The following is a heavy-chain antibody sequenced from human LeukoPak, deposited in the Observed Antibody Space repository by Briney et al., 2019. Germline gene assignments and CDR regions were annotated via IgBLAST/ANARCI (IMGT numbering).Heavy chain of an antibody. CDR1: GFTFGSYA. V-gene: IGHV3-23*01. CDR2: ISGSGGIT. J-gene: IGHJ6*02. CDR3: AKGRYSYYYGMDV. Sequence: GGSLRLSCAASGFTFGSYAIYWVRQAPGKGLEWVSGISGSGGITYFADSVKGRFTISRDNSKNTLYLQMNSLRAEDTAVYYCAKGRYSYYYGMDVWGQGTTVTVSS.